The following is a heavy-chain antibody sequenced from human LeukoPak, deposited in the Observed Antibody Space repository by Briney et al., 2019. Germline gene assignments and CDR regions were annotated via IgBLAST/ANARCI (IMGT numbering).Heavy chain of an antibody. CDR1: GASISSYY. J-gene: IGHJ6*04. CDR3: ARDLANYDFWSGSGAGSYGMDV. Sequence: PSETLSLTCTVSGASISSYYWSWIRQPAGKGLEWIGRIYTSGSTNYNPSLKSRVTMSVDTSKNQFSLKLSSVTAADTAVYYCARDLANYDFWSGSGAGSYGMDVWGKGTTVTVSS. CDR2: IYTSGST. D-gene: IGHD3-3*01. V-gene: IGHV4-4*07.